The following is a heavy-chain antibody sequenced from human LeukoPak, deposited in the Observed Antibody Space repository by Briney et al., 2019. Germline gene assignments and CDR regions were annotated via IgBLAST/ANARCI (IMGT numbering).Heavy chain of an antibody. J-gene: IGHJ4*02. CDR2: NYYDGST. D-gene: IGHD6-13*01. Sequence: SETLSLTCTVSGDSISSYYWSWIRQPPGKGLAWIGYNYYDGSTNYNPSLKSRVTISVDTSKNQFSLKLSSVTAADTAMYYCARHRYSSSWCAYSGRGVLVTVSS. CDR3: ARHRYSSSWCAY. V-gene: IGHV4-59*08. CDR1: GDSISSYY.